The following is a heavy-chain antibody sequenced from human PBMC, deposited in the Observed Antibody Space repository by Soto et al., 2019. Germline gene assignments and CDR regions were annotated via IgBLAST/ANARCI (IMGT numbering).Heavy chain of an antibody. CDR1: GFMFSNFA. CDR2: TRSNGEHT. D-gene: IGHD2-2*01. J-gene: IGHJ6*02. Sequence: PGGSLRLSCAGSGFMFSNFAMTWVRQAPGKGLEWVSTTRSNGEHTYYADSVKGRFTVSRDNSKNTLFLEMSSLRAEDMAIYYCAKDSKSVSVSAARVYGMDVWGQGTTVTVSS. CDR3: AKDSKSVSVSAARVYGMDV. V-gene: IGHV3-23*01.